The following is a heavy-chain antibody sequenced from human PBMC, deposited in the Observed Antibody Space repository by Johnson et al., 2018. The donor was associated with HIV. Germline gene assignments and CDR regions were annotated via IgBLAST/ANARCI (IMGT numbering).Heavy chain of an antibody. J-gene: IGHJ3*01. CDR2: IYSGDST. CDR1: GFTVSSNY. Sequence: VESGGGLVQPGGSLRLSCAASGFTVSSNYMSWVRQAPGKGLEWVSVIYSGDSTYYADSVKGRFTISRDNSKNTLYLQMNSLRAEDTAVYYCARERGISGGFDFWGQGTRVSVSS. CDR3: ARERGISGGFDF. V-gene: IGHV3-66*01. D-gene: IGHD2-15*01.